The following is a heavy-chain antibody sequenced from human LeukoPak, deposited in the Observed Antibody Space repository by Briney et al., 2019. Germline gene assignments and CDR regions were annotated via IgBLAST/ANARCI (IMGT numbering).Heavy chain of an antibody. CDR2: IKSKTDGGTT. Sequence: GGSLRLSCAASGFTFSDYYMSWIRQAPGKGLEWVGRIKSKTDGGTTDYAAPVKGRFTISRDDSKNTLYLQMNSLKTEDTAVYYCTTDYYDYVWGSYRPDYWGQGTLVTVSS. CDR3: TTDYYDYVWGSYRPDY. CDR1: GFTFSDYY. J-gene: IGHJ4*02. V-gene: IGHV3-15*01. D-gene: IGHD3-16*02.